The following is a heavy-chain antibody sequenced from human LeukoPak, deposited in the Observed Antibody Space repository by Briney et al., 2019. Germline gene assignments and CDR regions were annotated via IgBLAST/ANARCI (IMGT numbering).Heavy chain of an antibody. Sequence: PSETLSLTCTVSGGSISSSSYYWGWIRQPPGKGLEWIGSIYYSGSTYYNPSLKSRVTISVDTSKNQFSLKLSSVTAADTAVYYCARHGASDYYSGMDVWAKGPRSPSP. D-gene: IGHD2-2*01. V-gene: IGHV4-39*01. CDR3: ARHGASDYYSGMDV. J-gene: IGHJ6*02. CDR2: IYYSGST. CDR1: GGSISSSSYY.